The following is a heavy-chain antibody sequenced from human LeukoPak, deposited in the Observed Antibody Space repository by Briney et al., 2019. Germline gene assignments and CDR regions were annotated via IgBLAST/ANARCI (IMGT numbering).Heavy chain of an antibody. J-gene: IGHJ5*02. CDR2: INHSGST. D-gene: IGHD2-2*01. V-gene: IGHV4-34*01. Sequence: SETLSLTCAVYGGSFSGYYWSWIRQPPGKGLEWIGEINHSGSTNNNPSLKSRVTISVDTSKNQFSLKLSSVTAADTAVYYCASHKDIVVVPAATDNWFDPWSQGTLVTVSS. CDR1: GGSFSGYY. CDR3: ASHKDIVVVPAATDNWFDP.